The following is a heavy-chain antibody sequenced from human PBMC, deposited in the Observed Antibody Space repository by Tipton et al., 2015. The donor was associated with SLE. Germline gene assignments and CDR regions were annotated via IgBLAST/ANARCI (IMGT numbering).Heavy chain of an antibody. CDR3: ATTVTTPYYFAY. J-gene: IGHJ4*02. CDR2: INDRGNT. Sequence: GLVKPSETLSLTCAVHGGSISGNYWSWVRQTPGKGLEWIGEINDRGNTNYNPSLKSRVTISVDTSKNQFSLKLTSVTAADPAVYYCATTVTTPYYFAYWGQGTLVTVSS. D-gene: IGHD4-17*01. V-gene: IGHV4-34*01. CDR1: GGSISGNY.